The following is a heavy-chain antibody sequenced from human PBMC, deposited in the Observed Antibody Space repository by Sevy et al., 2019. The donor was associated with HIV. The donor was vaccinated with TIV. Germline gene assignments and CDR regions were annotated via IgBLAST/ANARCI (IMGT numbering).Heavy chain of an antibody. J-gene: IGHJ5*02. Sequence: GGSLRLSCAASGFIFEHYAMHWVRQAPGKGLEWVAAISDFGGSVGYADSVKGRFTSSRDNEKNSLYLQIDSLRIEDTALYHCVRQGDESPWYSCWFDPWGLGTPVTVSS. D-gene: IGHD6-13*01. CDR3: VRQGDESPWYSCWFDP. CDR2: ISDFGGSV. CDR1: GFIFEHYA. V-gene: IGHV3-9*01.